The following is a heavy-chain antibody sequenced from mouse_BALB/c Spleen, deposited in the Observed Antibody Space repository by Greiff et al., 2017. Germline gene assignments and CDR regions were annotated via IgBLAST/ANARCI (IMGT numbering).Heavy chain of an antibody. CDR1: GFTFSSYG. D-gene: IGHD4-1*01. CDR3: ARNWDGEAY. Sequence: EVQGVESGGDLVKPGGSLKLSCAASGFTFSSYGMSWVRQTPDKRLEWVATISSGGSYTYYPDSVKGRFTISRDNAKNTLYLQMSSLKSEDTAMYYCARNWDGEAYWGQGTLVTVSA. CDR2: ISSGGSYT. V-gene: IGHV5-6*01. J-gene: IGHJ3*01.